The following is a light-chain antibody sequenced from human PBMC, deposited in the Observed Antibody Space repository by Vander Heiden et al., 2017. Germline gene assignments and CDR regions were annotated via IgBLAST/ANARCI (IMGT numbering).Light chain of an antibody. CDR2: AAS. CDR1: QSISSY. Sequence: IQMTQSPSSLAAYAGDRPTITCRASQSISSYLNWYQQKPGKAPKLLIYAASSLQSGVPSRFSGSGSGTDFTLTIRSVQPEDLATYYCQESYSTPLYTFGQGTKLEIK. CDR3: QESYSTPLYT. J-gene: IGKJ2*01. V-gene: IGKV1-39*01.